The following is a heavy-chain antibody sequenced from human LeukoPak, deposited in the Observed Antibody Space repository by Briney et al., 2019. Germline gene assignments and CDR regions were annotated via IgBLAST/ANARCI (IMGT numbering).Heavy chain of an antibody. D-gene: IGHD3-3*01. CDR1: GYALTSYG. CDR3: ARIYQSGVVTKLSWFDP. CDR2: ISAYNGNT. J-gene: IGHJ5*02. Sequence: ASVKVSCKASGYALTSYGISWVRQAPGQGLEWMGWISAYNGNTNYAQKFQGRVTITADESTSTAYMELSSLRSEDTAVYYCARIYQSGVVTKLSWFDPWGQGTLVTVSS. V-gene: IGHV1-18*01.